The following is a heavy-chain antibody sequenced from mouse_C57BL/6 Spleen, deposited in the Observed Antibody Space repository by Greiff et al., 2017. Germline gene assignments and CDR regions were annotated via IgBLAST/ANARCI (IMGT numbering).Heavy chain of an antibody. CDR1: GFTFSDYG. V-gene: IGHV5-17*01. D-gene: IGHD4-1*01. CDR3: AGLTGYYYAMDY. Sequence: EVHLVESGGGLVKPGGSLKLSCAASGFTFSDYGMHWVRQAPEKGLEWVAYISSGSSTIYYADTVKGRFTISRDNAKNTLFLQMASLSSEDTAMYYCAGLTGYYYAMDYWGQGTSVTVSS. J-gene: IGHJ4*01. CDR2: ISSGSSTI.